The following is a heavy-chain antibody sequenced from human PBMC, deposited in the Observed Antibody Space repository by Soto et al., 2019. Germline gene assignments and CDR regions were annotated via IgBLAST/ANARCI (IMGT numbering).Heavy chain of an antibody. CDR2: IIPIFGTA. Sequence: SVKVSCAASGGSFISYAVSWVRQAPGQGLEWMGGIIPIFGTANYAQKFQGRVTITADESTSTAYMELSSLRSEDTAVYYCARDYNWNYFNYWGQGTLVTVSS. CDR3: ARDYNWNYFNY. CDR1: GGSFISYA. V-gene: IGHV1-69*01. D-gene: IGHD1-20*01. J-gene: IGHJ4*02.